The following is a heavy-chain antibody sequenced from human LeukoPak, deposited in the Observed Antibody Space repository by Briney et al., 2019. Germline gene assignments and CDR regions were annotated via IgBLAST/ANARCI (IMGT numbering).Heavy chain of an antibody. CDR2: IYYSGST. V-gene: IGHV4-31*03. Sequence: PSETLSLTCTVSGGSISSGGYYWSWIRQHPGKGLGWIGYIYYSGSTYYNPSLKSRVTISVDTSKNQFSLKLSSVTAADTAVYYCARVPIARDYDSSGYYPNYFDYWGQGTLVTVSS. D-gene: IGHD3-22*01. J-gene: IGHJ4*02. CDR3: ARVPIARDYDSSGYYPNYFDY. CDR1: GGSISSGGYY.